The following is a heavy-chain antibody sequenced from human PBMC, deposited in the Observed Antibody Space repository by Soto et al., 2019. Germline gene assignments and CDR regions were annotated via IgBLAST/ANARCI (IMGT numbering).Heavy chain of an antibody. Sequence: GGSLRLSCAASGFTFSSYEMNWVRQAPGKGLEWVSYISSSGSTIYYADSVKDRFTISRDNAKNSLYLQMNSLRAEDTAVYYCAREWAARRVGIDYWGQGTLVTVSS. V-gene: IGHV3-48*03. CDR3: AREWAARRVGIDY. CDR2: ISSSGSTI. J-gene: IGHJ4*02. CDR1: GFTFSSYE. D-gene: IGHD6-6*01.